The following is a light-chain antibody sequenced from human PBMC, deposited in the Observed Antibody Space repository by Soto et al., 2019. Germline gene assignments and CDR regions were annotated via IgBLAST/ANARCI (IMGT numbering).Light chain of an antibody. Sequence: QSAPAQPASVSGSPGQSITISCTGTSSDVGGFHSVSWYQQHPGKAPKLIIYEVSNRPSGVSNRFSGSKSGNTASLTISGLQTEDEADYYCSSYTTSSTDVLGTGTKVTVL. V-gene: IGLV2-14*01. CDR2: EVS. J-gene: IGLJ1*01. CDR1: SSDVGGFHS. CDR3: SSYTTSSTDV.